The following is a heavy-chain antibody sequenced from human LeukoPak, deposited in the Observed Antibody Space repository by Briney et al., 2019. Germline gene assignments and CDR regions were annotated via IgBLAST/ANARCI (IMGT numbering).Heavy chain of an antibody. D-gene: IGHD3-10*01. J-gene: IGHJ4*02. V-gene: IGHV4-39*01. CDR1: GGSISSSSYY. CDR2: IYHSGST. Sequence: SETLSLTCTVSGGSISSSSYYWGWIRQPPGKGLEWIGSIYHSGSTYYNPSLKSRVTISVDTSKNQFSLKLSSVTAADTAVYYCARLPSYYYGSGQDYWGQGTLVTVSS. CDR3: ARLPSYYYGSGQDY.